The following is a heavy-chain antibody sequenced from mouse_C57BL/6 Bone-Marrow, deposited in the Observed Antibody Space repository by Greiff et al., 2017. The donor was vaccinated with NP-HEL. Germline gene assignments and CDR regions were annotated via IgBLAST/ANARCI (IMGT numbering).Heavy chain of an antibody. Sequence: QVQLQQSGAELVKPGASVKLSCKASGYTFTSYWMHWVKQRPGQGLEWIGMIHPNSGSTNYNEKFKSKATLTVDKSSSTAYMQLSSLTSEDSAVYYCARITTVDWYFDVWGTGTTVTVSS. CDR2: IHPNSGST. J-gene: IGHJ1*03. CDR3: ARITTVDWYFDV. D-gene: IGHD1-1*01. CDR1: GYTFTSYW. V-gene: IGHV1-64*01.